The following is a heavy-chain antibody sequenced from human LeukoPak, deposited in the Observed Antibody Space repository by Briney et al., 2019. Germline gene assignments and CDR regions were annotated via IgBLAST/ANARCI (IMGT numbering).Heavy chain of an antibody. CDR3: ARVSEGITIFGVVITGNDY. CDR1: GYTFTGYY. V-gene: IGHV1-18*04. J-gene: IGHJ4*02. Sequence: ASVKVSCKASGYTFTGYYMHWVRQAPGQGLEWMGWISAYNGNTNYAQKLQGRVTMTTDTSTSTAYMELRSLRSDDTAVYYCARVSEGITIFGVVITGNDYWGQGTLVTVSS. CDR2: ISAYNGNT. D-gene: IGHD3-3*01.